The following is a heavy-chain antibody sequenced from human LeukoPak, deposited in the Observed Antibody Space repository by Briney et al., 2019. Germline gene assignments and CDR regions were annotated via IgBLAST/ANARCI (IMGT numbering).Heavy chain of an antibody. J-gene: IGHJ5*02. CDR1: GGSITSSNSY. CDR2: IHFSGNT. V-gene: IGHV4-39*01. Sequence: PSETLSLTCTVSGGSITSSNSYWGWIRQPPGRGLEWIASIHFSGNTYFNPSLDSRVTISVETSKNQFSLRLSSVTAADTALYYCARVDAQGVPSPWGQGTLVTVSS. CDR3: ARVDAQGVPSP. D-gene: IGHD3-16*01.